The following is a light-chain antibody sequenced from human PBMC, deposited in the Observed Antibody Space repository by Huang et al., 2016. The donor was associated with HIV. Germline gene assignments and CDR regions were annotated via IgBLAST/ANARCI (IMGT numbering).Light chain of an antibody. Sequence: EIVLRQSPATLSVSPGETASLSCRDSPNVNTHLAWYQQRPGQSPRLLIYAASTRAIGAPSRFSGSGSETDFTLTISNVQSEDSAVYYCQQSNDWPPYTFGPGTKL. J-gene: IGKJ2*01. CDR1: PNVNTH. CDR3: QQSNDWPPYT. V-gene: IGKV3D-15*01. CDR2: AAS.